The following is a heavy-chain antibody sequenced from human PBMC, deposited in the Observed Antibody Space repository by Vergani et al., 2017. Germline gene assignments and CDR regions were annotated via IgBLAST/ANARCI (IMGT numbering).Heavy chain of an antibody. CDR3: AREVGGSKCYFDC. D-gene: IGHD3-16*01. CDR2: ISSSSSYI. V-gene: IGHV3-21*01. J-gene: IGHJ4*02. Sequence: EVQLVESGGGLVKPGGSLRLSCAASGFTFSSYSMNWVRQAPGKGLEWVSSISSSSSYIYYADSVKGRFTISRDNAKNSLYLQRNSLRAEDTAVYYCAREVGGSKCYFDCGGQGSLVTVSS. CDR1: GFTFSSYS.